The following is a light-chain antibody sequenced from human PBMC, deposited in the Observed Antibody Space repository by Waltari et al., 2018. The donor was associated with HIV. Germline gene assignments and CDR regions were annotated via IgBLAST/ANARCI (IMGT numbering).Light chain of an antibody. J-gene: IGLJ2*01. CDR1: SGYSNYT. Sequence: QPVLTQPPSASASLGASVTLTCTLSSGYSNYTVDGYQQRPGKGPRFVMRVGTGGIVGSKGDGIPDRFSVLGSGLNRYLTINNIQEEDESDYYCGADHGSGSNWVFGGGTKLTVL. V-gene: IGLV9-49*01. CDR2: VGTGGIVG. CDR3: GADHGSGSNWV.